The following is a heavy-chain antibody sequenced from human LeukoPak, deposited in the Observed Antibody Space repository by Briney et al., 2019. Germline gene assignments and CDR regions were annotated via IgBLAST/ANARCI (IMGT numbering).Heavy chain of an antibody. CDR2: INHSGST. D-gene: IGHD7-27*01. CDR3: ARSLNWGGIAFDY. J-gene: IGHJ4*02. V-gene: IGHV4-34*01. Sequence: PSETLSLTCAVYGGSFSGYYWSWIRQPPGKGLEWIGEINHSGSTNYNPSLKSRVTISVDTSKNQFSLKLSSVTAADTAVYYCARSLNWGGIAFDYWGQGTLVTVSS. CDR1: GGSFSGYY.